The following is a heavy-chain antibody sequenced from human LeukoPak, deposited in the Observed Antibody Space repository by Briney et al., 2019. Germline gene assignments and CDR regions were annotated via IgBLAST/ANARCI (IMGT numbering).Heavy chain of an antibody. Sequence: SETLSLTCTVSGGSISSYYWSWIRQPPGKGLEWIGYIYCSGSTNYNPSLKSRVTISIDTSKNHFSLKLSSVTAADTAVYYCARGGSSGWLDYWGQGTLVTVSS. CDR3: ARGGSSGWLDY. J-gene: IGHJ4*02. CDR2: IYCSGST. CDR1: GGSISSYY. D-gene: IGHD6-19*01. V-gene: IGHV4-59*01.